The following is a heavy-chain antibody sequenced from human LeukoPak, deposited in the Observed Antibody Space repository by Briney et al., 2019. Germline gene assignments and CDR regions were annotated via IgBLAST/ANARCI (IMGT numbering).Heavy chain of an antibody. Sequence: GGSLRLSCAASGFTVSSNYMSWVRQAPGKGLEWVSVIYSGGNTYYADSVKGRFTISRDNSKNTLYLQMNSLRAEDTAVYYCARRRYNWNAIDYWGQGTLVTVSS. CDR3: ARRRYNWNAIDY. V-gene: IGHV3-53*01. D-gene: IGHD1-20*01. CDR1: GFTVSSNY. J-gene: IGHJ4*02. CDR2: IYSGGNT.